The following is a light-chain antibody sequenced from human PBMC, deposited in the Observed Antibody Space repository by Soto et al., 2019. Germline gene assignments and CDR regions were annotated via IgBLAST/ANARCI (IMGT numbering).Light chain of an antibody. CDR2: DAS. J-gene: IGKJ1*01. CDR3: HQYASSFGT. V-gene: IGKV3-11*01. Sequence: EIVLTQSPATLSLSPGERATLSCRASQSVSSYLAWYQQKPGQAPRLLIYDASNRATGIPARFSGSGSGTDFTLTISRLEPEDFALYYCHQYASSFGTFGQGTKVEIK. CDR1: QSVSSY.